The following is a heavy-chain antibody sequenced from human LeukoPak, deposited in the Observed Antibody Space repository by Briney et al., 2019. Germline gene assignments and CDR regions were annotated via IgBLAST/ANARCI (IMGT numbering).Heavy chain of an antibody. V-gene: IGHV1-2*02. CDR1: GYTFTGYY. D-gene: IGHD3-10*01. CDR2: INPSSGGT. J-gene: IGHJ4*02. Sequence: GASVKVSCKASGYTFTGYYMHWVRQAPGQGLEWMGWINPSSGGTNYAQKFQGRVTMTRDTSISTAYMELSRLTSDDTAVYYCARDSGDFYDSGSNFDYWGQGTLVTVSS. CDR3: ARDSGDFYDSGSNFDY.